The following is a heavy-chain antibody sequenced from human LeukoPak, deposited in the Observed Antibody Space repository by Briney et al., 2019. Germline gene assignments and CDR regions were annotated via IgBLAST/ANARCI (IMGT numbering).Heavy chain of an antibody. CDR1: GITFSTYS. CDR2: ISGSGTYI. J-gene: IGHJ4*02. V-gene: IGHV3-21*01. CDR3: ARDEGSGWDY. Sequence: GGSLRLSCAASGITFSTYSMNWVRQAPGKGLEWVSSISGSGTYIYYADSVKGRFTISRDNAKNSLYLEMNSLRAEDTAVYFCARDEGSGWDYWGQGTLVTVSS. D-gene: IGHD6-19*01.